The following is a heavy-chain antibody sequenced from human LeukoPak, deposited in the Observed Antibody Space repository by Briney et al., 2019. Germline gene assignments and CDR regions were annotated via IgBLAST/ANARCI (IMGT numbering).Heavy chain of an antibody. CDR2: ISVIGTYT. CDR3: ARAFGASGRFAY. J-gene: IGHJ4*02. CDR1: GFTFSDYY. Sequence: PGGSLRLSCAASGFTFSDYYMSWIRQAPGKGLEWVSYISVIGTYTNSAVKGRFTISRDNANTSLYLQMNSLRAEDTAVYYCARAFGASGRFAYWGPGTLVTVSS. D-gene: IGHD3-10*01. V-gene: IGHV3-11*05.